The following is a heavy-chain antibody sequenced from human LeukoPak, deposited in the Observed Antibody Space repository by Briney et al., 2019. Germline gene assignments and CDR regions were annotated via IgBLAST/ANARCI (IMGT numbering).Heavy chain of an antibody. CDR2: INHSGST. V-gene: IGHV4-34*01. D-gene: IGHD3-22*01. J-gene: IGHJ4*02. Sequence: SETLSLTCSISGGSISSYYWSWIRQPPGKGLEWIGEINHSGSTNYNPSLKSRVTISVDTSKNQFSLKLSSVTAADTAVYYCARGRMDYDSSGYYVFGYWGQGTLVTVSS. CDR3: ARGRMDYDSSGYYVFGY. CDR1: GGSISSYY.